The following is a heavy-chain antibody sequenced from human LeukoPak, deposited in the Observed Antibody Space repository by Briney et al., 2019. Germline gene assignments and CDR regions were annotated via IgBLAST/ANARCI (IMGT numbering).Heavy chain of an antibody. CDR3: VREGRPHVSSFYDY. D-gene: IGHD5/OR15-5a*01. J-gene: IGHJ4*02. V-gene: IGHV3-30*03. CDR2: VSSDGVVQ. Sequence: GGTPRLSRATSGFTFTNYGIHWVRRAPGKGLEWVAVVSSDGVVQHYADSVKGRFTISRDNFKKTLFLQMNSLRGDDAAVYHCVREGRPHVSSFYDYWGQGTPVTVSS. CDR1: GFTFTNYG.